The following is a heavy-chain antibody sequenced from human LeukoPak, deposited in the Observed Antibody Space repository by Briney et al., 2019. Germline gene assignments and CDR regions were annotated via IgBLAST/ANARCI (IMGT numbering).Heavy chain of an antibody. V-gene: IGHV1-2*02. J-gene: IGHJ4*02. CDR2: INPNSGGT. CDR1: GYTFTGYY. D-gene: IGHD1-20*01. Sequence: GASVKVSCKASGYTFTGYYMHWVRQAPGQGLEWMGWINPNSGGTNYAQKFQGRVTMTRDTSISTAYMELSRLRSDDTAVYYCARDRVSITGTMREFDYWGRGTLVTVSS. CDR3: ARDRVSITGTMREFDY.